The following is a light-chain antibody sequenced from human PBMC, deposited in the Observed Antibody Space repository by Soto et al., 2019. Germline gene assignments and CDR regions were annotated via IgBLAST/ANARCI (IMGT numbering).Light chain of an antibody. Sequence: DIQMTQSPSTLSASVGDRVTITCRASQRISNWLAWYQQKPGKAPKILIYDASSLKSGVPSRFSGSGSGTEFTLTISSLQSDDFATYYCQQYNGYPRTFGPGTKVEIK. V-gene: IGKV1-5*01. CDR3: QQYNGYPRT. CDR1: QRISNW. J-gene: IGKJ1*01. CDR2: DAS.